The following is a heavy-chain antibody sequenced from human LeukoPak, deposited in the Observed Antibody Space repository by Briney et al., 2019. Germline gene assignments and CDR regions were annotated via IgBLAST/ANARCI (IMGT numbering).Heavy chain of an antibody. CDR2: INPSGGST. CDR1: GYTFTSYY. V-gene: IGHV1-46*01. J-gene: IGHJ5*02. CDR3: ARGVYSGYEIGWFDP. D-gene: IGHD5-12*01. Sequence: ASVKVSCKASGYTFTSYYMHWVRQAPGQGLEWMGIINPSGGSTSYAQKFQGRVTMTRDTSTSTVYMELSSLRSEDTAVYYCARGVYSGYEIGWFDPWGQGTLVTVSS.